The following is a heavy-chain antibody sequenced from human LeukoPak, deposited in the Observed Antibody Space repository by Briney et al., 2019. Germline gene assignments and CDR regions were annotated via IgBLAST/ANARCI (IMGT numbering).Heavy chain of an antibody. CDR3: AILGTGGSGSSPLDY. J-gene: IGHJ4*02. Sequence: GGSLRLSCAASGFTFSSYGMHWVRQAPGKGLEWVAVIWYDGSNKYYADSVKGRFTISRDNSKNTLYQQMNSLRAEDTAVYYCAILGTGGSGSSPLDYWGQGTLVTVSS. CDR1: GFTFSSYG. D-gene: IGHD3-10*01. V-gene: IGHV3-33*01. CDR2: IWYDGSNK.